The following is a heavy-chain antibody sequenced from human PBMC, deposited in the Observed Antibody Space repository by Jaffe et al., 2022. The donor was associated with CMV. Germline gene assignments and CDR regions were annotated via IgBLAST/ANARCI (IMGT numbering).Heavy chain of an antibody. Sequence: QVQLQQWGAGLLKPSETLSLTCAVYGGSFSGYYWSWIRQPPGKGLEWIGEINHSGSTNYNPSLKSRVTISVDTSKNQFSLKLSSVTAADTAVYYCARVPYYDFWSGYFSYYYYMDVWGKGTTVTVSS. CDR1: GGSFSGYY. CDR2: INHSGST. D-gene: IGHD3-3*01. V-gene: IGHV4-34*01. J-gene: IGHJ6*03. CDR3: ARVPYYDFWSGYFSYYYYMDV.